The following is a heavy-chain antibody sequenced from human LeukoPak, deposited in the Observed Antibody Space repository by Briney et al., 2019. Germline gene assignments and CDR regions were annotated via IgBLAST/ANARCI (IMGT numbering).Heavy chain of an antibody. CDR2: ISAYNGNT. V-gene: IGHV1-18*01. CDR1: GYTFTSYG. D-gene: IGHD6-13*01. J-gene: IGHJ5*02. CDR3: ARVPKLPTRGSSWYYPPRDYNWFDP. Sequence: GASVKVSCKASGYTFTSYGISWVRQAPGQGLEWMGWISAYNGNTNYAQKLQGRVTMTTDTSTSTAYMELRSLRSDDTAVYYCARVPKLPTRGSSWYYPPRDYNWFDPWGQGTLVTVSS.